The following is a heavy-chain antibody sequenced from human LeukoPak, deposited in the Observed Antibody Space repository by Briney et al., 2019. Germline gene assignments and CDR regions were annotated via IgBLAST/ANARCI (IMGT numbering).Heavy chain of an antibody. CDR2: IKQDGSEK. CDR1: GFTFSSYW. CDR3: ASGGGGVVVPAARRPFDY. D-gene: IGHD2-2*01. Sequence: GGSLRLSCAAPGFTFSSYWMSWVRQAPGKGLEWVANIKQDGSEKYYVYSVKGRFTISRDNAKNSLYLQMNSLRAEDTAVYYCASGGGGVVVPAARRPFDYWGQGTVVTVSS. V-gene: IGHV3-7*01. J-gene: IGHJ4*02.